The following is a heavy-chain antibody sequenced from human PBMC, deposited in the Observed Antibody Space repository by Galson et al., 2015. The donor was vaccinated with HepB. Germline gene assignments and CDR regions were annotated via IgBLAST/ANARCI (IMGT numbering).Heavy chain of an antibody. Sequence: CAISGDSVSSNSAAWNWIRQSPSRDLEWLGRTYYRSKWYNDYAVSVKSRITINPDTSKNQFSLQLNSVTPEDTAVYYCARDYYDSSGYYYVGAFDIWGQGTMVTVSS. CDR3: ARDYYDSSGYYYVGAFDI. J-gene: IGHJ3*02. CDR2: TYYRSKWYN. D-gene: IGHD3-22*01. CDR1: GDSVSSNSAA. V-gene: IGHV6-1*01.